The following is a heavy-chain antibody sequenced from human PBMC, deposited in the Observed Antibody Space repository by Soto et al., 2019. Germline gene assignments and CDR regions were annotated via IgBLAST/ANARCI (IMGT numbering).Heavy chain of an antibody. D-gene: IGHD6-6*01. Sequence: QVQLVQSGAEEKKPGASVKVSCKASGYTFTSYAMHWVRQAPGQRLEWMGWINAGNGNTNYSQKFQGRVTITRDTSASTAYMELSSLRSEDTAVYYWARAPGGSSSFVDYWGQGTLVTVSS. CDR1: GYTFTSYA. J-gene: IGHJ4*02. CDR3: ARAPGGSSSFVDY. CDR2: INAGNGNT. V-gene: IGHV1-3*05.